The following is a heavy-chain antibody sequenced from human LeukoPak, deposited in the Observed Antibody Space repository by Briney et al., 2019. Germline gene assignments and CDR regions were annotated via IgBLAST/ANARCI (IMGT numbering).Heavy chain of an antibody. D-gene: IGHD2/OR15-2a*01. Sequence: PSETLSLTCTVSGGSISSDDYYWSWLRQPPGRGREWVGYIYYSGRTYYNPSPKSRVTISVDTSKNQSSLKLSSVTAADTAVYYCARVSDPGAFDIWGQGTMVTVSS. V-gene: IGHV4-30-4*01. CDR2: IYYSGRT. J-gene: IGHJ3*02. CDR1: GGSISSDDYY. CDR3: ARVSDPGAFDI.